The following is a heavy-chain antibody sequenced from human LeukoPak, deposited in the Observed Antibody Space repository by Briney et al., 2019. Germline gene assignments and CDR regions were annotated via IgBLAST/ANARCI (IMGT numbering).Heavy chain of an antibody. D-gene: IGHD5-18*01. V-gene: IGHV4-59*01. Sequence: PSETLSLTCTVSGGSISSYYWSWIRQPPGKGLEWIGYIYYSGSTNYNPSLKSRVTISVDTSKNQLSLKVSSVTAADTAVYYCARVRHGYSYGLVDYWGQGTLVTVSS. CDR2: IYYSGST. CDR3: ARVRHGYSYGLVDY. J-gene: IGHJ4*02. CDR1: GGSISSYY.